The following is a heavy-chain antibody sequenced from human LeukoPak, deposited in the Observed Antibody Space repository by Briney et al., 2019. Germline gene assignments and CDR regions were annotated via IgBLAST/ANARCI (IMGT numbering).Heavy chain of an antibody. V-gene: IGHV3-23*01. CDR3: AKDQQQLVLHYYYYYGMDV. CDR1: GFTFSSYA. J-gene: IGHJ6*04. Sequence: GGSLRLSCAAPGFTFSSYAMSWVRQAPGKGLEWVSAISGSGGSTYYADSVKGRFTISRDNSKNTLYLQMNSLRAEDTAVYYCAKDQQQLVLHYYYYYGMDVWGKGTTVTVSS. CDR2: ISGSGGST. D-gene: IGHD6-13*01.